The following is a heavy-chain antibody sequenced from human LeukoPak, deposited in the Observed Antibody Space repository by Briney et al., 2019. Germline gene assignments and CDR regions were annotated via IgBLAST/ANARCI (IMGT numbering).Heavy chain of an antibody. V-gene: IGHV4-34*01. CDR3: ARGRSQLSDY. CDR2: INHSGST. Sequence: SETLSLTCAVYGGSFSGYYWSWIRQPPGKGLEWIGEINHSGSTNYNPSLKSRVTISVDTSKNQFFLKLSSVTAADTAVYYCARGRSQLSDYWGQGTLVTVSS. D-gene: IGHD5-18*01. CDR1: GGSFSGYY. J-gene: IGHJ4*02.